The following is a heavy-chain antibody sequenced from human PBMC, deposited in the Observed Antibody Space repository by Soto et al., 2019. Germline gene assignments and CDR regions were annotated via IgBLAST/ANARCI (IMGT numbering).Heavy chain of an antibody. CDR2: IYHSGNT. D-gene: IGHD2-21*02. CDR3: ARDRGTYCGGDCFSGWAFDI. CDR1: GYSISSGYY. J-gene: IGHJ3*02. Sequence: QVQLQESGPRLVKPSETLSLTCGVSGYSISSGYYWGWIRQPPGKGLEWIGSIYHSGNTYYNPSLKSRVTISVDTSKNQFSLKLSSVTAADTAVYYCARDRGTYCGGDCFSGWAFDIWGQGTMLTVSS. V-gene: IGHV4-38-2*02.